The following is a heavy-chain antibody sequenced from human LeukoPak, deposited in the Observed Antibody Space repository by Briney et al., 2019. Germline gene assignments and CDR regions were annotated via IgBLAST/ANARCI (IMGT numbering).Heavy chain of an antibody. CDR3: ARDIRGGSYSPLDY. V-gene: IGHV3-11*04. J-gene: IGHJ4*02. CDR1: GFTFSDYY. D-gene: IGHD1-26*01. Sequence: KTGGSLRLSCAASGFTFSDYYMSWIRQAPGKGLEWVSYISSSGSTIYYADSVKGRFTISRDNAKNSLYLQMNSLRAEDTAVYYCARDIRGGSYSPLDYWGQGTLVTVSS. CDR2: ISSSGSTI.